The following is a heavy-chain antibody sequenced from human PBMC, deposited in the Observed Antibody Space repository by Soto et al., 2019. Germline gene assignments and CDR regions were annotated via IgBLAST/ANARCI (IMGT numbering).Heavy chain of an antibody. CDR1: GGSFGGYY. CDR3: ARGLAYCTNRVCYSDGRPSDP. CDR2: INHSGGT. Sequence: SETLCLTCAVYGGSFGGYYWSWIRQPPGKGLEWIGEINHSGGTNYNPSLKSRVTISVDTSKNQFSLKLSSVTAADTAVYYCARGLAYCTNRVCYSDGRPSDPWGQGTLVTVSS. J-gene: IGHJ5*02. D-gene: IGHD2-8*01. V-gene: IGHV4-34*01.